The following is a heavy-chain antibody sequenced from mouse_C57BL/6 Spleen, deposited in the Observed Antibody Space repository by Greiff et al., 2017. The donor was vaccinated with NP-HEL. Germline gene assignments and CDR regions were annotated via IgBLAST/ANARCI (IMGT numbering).Heavy chain of an antibody. V-gene: IGHV1-7*01. Sequence: VQLQESGAELAKPGASVKLSCKASGYTFTSYWMHWVKQRPGQGLEWIGYINPSSGYTKYNQKFKDKATLTADQSSSTAYMQLSSLTYEDSAVYYCARDYYGSSYNAMDYWGQGTSVTVSS. CDR1: GYTFTSYW. CDR3: ARDYYGSSYNAMDY. D-gene: IGHD1-1*01. J-gene: IGHJ4*01. CDR2: INPSSGYT.